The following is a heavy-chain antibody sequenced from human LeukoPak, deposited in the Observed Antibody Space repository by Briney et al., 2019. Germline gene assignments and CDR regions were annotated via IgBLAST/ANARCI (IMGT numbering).Heavy chain of an antibody. J-gene: IGHJ6*03. CDR1: GYTFTSYG. V-gene: IGHV1-18*01. D-gene: IGHD3-3*01. CDR2: ISAYNGNT. CDR3: ARGDWEVIITQYYMDV. Sequence: AASVKVSCKASGYTFTSYGISWVRQAPGQGLEWMGWISAYNGNTNYAQKLQGRVTMTTDTSTSTAYMELSSLRSEDTAVYYCARGDWEVIITQYYMDVWGKGTTATVSS.